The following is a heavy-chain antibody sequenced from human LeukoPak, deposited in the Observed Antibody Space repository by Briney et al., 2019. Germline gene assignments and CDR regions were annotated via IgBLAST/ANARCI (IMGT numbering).Heavy chain of an antibody. Sequence: GESLKISCKGSGYSFTSYWIGWVRQMPGKGLEWMGIIYPGDSDTRYSPSFQGQVTISADKSISTAYLQWSSLKASDTAMYYCARHLLMGRLGELSPGDYWGQGTLVTVSS. D-gene: IGHD3-16*02. CDR2: IYPGDSDT. V-gene: IGHV5-51*01. J-gene: IGHJ4*02. CDR3: ARHLLMGRLGELSPGDY. CDR1: GYSFTSYW.